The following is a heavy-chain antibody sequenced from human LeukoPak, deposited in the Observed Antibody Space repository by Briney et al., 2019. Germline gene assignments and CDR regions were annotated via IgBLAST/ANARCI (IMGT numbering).Heavy chain of an antibody. CDR2: ISGSGGST. J-gene: IGHJ4*02. Sequence: GGSLRLSCAASGFTFSSYAMSWVRQAPGKGLEWVSAISGSGGSTYYADSVKGRFTISRDNSKNTLYLQMNSLRAEDTAVYYCAKDQSIQLWEYYFDYWGQGTLVTVSS. D-gene: IGHD5-18*01. CDR1: GFTFSSYA. CDR3: AKDQSIQLWEYYFDY. V-gene: IGHV3-23*01.